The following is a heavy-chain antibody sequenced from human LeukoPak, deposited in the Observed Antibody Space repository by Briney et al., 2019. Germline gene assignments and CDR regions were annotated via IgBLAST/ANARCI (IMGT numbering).Heavy chain of an antibody. V-gene: IGHV4-39*07. D-gene: IGHD1-26*01. Sequence: PSETLSLTCTVSGGSISSNSAYWGWIRQPPGKGLEWIGEINHSGSTNYNPSLKSRVTISVDTSKNQFSLKLSSVTAADTAVYYCARGLSGSYTDYWGQGTLVTVSS. J-gene: IGHJ4*02. CDR2: INHSGST. CDR3: ARGLSGSYTDY. CDR1: GGSISSNSAY.